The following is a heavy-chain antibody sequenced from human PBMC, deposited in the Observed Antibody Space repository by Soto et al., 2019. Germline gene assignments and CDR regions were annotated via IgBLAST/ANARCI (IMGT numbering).Heavy chain of an antibody. CDR1: GFTFSSYG. V-gene: IGHV3-33*01. CDR2: MWYDGSNK. CDR3: ARVQGTTPVVDWYYYAMDV. D-gene: IGHD2-15*01. J-gene: IGHJ6*02. Sequence: PGGSLRLSCAASGFTFSSYGMHWVRQAPGKGLEWVAFMWYDGSNKYYADSVKGRFTISRDNSKNTLYLQMNSLRAEDTAVYYCARVQGTTPVVDWYYYAMDVWGQGTTVTVSS.